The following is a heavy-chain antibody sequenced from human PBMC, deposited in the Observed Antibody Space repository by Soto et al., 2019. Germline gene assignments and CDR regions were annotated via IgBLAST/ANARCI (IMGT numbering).Heavy chain of an antibody. V-gene: IGHV1-8*01. CDR3: ARANYSSGWYVPGDYYYGMDF. CDR1: GYTFTSYD. J-gene: IGHJ6*02. D-gene: IGHD6-19*01. Sequence: QVQLVQSGAEVKKPGASVKVSCKASGYTFTSYDINWVRQATGQGLEWMGWMNPNSGNTGYAQKLQGRFTMTRNSSISTAYMELSSMGYEDTAVYYCARANYSSGWYVPGDYYYGMDFWGQGTTVTVSS. CDR2: MNPNSGNT.